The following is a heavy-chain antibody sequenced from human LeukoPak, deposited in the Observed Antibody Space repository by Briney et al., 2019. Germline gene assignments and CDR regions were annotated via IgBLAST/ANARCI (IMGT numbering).Heavy chain of an antibody. J-gene: IGHJ6*03. CDR1: GYTLTELS. V-gene: IGHV1-24*01. CDR3: ATSAAVGYYCYLDV. Sequence: GASVKVSCKVSGYTLTELSMHWVRQAPGKGLEWMGGFDPEDGETNYAQKFQGRVTMTEDTSTDTAYMEMSSLRSEDTAVYYCATSAAVGYYCYLDVWGKGTTVTVSS. D-gene: IGHD6-25*01. CDR2: FDPEDGET.